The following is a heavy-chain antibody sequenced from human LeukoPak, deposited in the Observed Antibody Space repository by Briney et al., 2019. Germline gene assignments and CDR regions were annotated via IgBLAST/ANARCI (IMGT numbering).Heavy chain of an antibody. Sequence: SETLSLTCTVSGGSISSGGYYWSWIRQPPGKGLEWIGYIYHSGSTYYNPSLKSRVTISVDRSKNQFSLKLSSVTAADTAVYYCARDLITGWAFDIWGQGTMVTVSS. J-gene: IGHJ3*02. CDR2: IYHSGST. D-gene: IGHD1-14*01. CDR1: GGSISSGGYY. V-gene: IGHV4-30-2*01. CDR3: ARDLITGWAFDI.